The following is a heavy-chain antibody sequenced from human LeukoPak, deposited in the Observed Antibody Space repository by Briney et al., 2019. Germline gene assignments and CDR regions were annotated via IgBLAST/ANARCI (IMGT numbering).Heavy chain of an antibody. CDR2: INWNGRIT. D-gene: IGHD5-18*01. J-gene: IGHJ6*03. Sequence: SGESLRLSCAASGFTFDDYAMNWVRQVPGRGLEWVSGINWNGRITEYADSVKDRFTISRQNTKNSLYLYMNNLGGEDTALYFCARGSVQLWLRDTYYYMDVRGKGTTVTVSS. CDR3: ARGSVQLWLRDTYYYMDV. V-gene: IGHV3-20*04. CDR1: GFTFDDYA.